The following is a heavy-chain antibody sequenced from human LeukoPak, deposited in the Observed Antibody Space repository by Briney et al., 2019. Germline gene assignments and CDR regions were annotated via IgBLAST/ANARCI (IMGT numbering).Heavy chain of an antibody. CDR2: IYYSGST. CDR3: ARVSRNMVTNDY. D-gene: IGHD5-18*01. Sequence: SETLSLTCTVSGGSISNYFWSWIRQPPGKGLEWIGYIYYSGSTNYNPSLKSRVTISVDTSKNQFSLKLSSVTAADTAVYYFARVSRNMVTNDYWGQGTLVTVSS. V-gene: IGHV4-59*01. CDR1: GGSISNYF. J-gene: IGHJ4*02.